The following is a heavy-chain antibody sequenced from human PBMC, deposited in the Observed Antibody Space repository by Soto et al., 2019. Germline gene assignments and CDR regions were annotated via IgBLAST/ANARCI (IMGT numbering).Heavy chain of an antibody. D-gene: IGHD3-22*01. Sequence: EVQLVESGGGLVQPGGSLRLSCAASGFTFSSYWMSWVRQAPGKGLEWVANINQDGSEKYSVDSVKGRFTISRDNARNSLFLQMNSLRVEDTAVYYCARALRNYYDSSATPRRWFDPWGQGTLVTVSS. V-gene: IGHV3-7*01. CDR1: GFTFSSYW. CDR3: ARALRNYYDSSATPRRWFDP. J-gene: IGHJ5*02. CDR2: INQDGSEK.